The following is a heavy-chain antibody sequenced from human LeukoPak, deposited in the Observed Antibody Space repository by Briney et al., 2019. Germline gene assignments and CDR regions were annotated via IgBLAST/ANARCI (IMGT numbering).Heavy chain of an antibody. D-gene: IGHD6-13*01. CDR3: ARHGDAWGQQLVPMVRYYYYYGMDV. J-gene: IGHJ6*02. V-gene: IGHV1-8*01. CDR2: MNPNSGNT. Sequence: ASVKVSCKASGYTFTSYDINWVRQATGQGLEWMGWMNPNSGNTGYAQKFQGRVTMTRNTSISTAYMELSSLRSEDTAVYYCARHGDAWGQQLVPMVRYYYYYGMDVWGQGTTVTVSS. CDR1: GYTFTSYD.